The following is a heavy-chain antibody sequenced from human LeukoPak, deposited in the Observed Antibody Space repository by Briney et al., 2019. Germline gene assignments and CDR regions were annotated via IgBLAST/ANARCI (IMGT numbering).Heavy chain of an antibody. Sequence: PSETLSLTCTVSGGSISTYYWSWIRQPPGKGLEWLGYIFYTGSTNYNPSLKSRVTMSIDTSKNQFSLKLSSVTAADTAVYYCTRTYGSSSIDYWGQGALVTVSS. CDR1: GGSISTYY. CDR2: IFYTGST. D-gene: IGHD6-6*01. J-gene: IGHJ4*01. V-gene: IGHV4-59*01. CDR3: TRTYGSSSIDY.